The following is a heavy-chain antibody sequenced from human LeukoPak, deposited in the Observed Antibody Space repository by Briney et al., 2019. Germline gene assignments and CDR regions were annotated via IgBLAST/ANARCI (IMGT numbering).Heavy chain of an antibody. J-gene: IGHJ4*02. CDR3: ARGLRYTILGGDYY. V-gene: IGHV3-53*01. CDR2: IYSGGST. D-gene: IGHD3-3*01. Sequence: PGGSLRLSCAASGFTVSSNYMSWVRQAPGKGLEWVSVIYSGGSTYYADSVKGRFTISRDNSKNTLYLQMNSLRAEDTAVYYCARGLRYTILGGDYYWGQGTLVTVSS. CDR1: GFTVSSNY.